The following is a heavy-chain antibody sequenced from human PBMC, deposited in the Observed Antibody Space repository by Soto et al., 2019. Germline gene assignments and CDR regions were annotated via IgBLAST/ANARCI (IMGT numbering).Heavy chain of an antibody. V-gene: IGHV3-23*01. J-gene: IGHJ6*02. Sequence: GSLRLSCAASGFTFSSYAMSWVRQAPGKGLEWVSAISGSGGSTYYADSVKGRFTISRDNSKNTLYLQMNSLRAEDTAVYYCAKLDYVWGSYRPFYYYYGMDVWGQGTTVTVSS. D-gene: IGHD3-16*02. CDR2: ISGSGGST. CDR3: AKLDYVWGSYRPFYYYYGMDV. CDR1: GFTFSSYA.